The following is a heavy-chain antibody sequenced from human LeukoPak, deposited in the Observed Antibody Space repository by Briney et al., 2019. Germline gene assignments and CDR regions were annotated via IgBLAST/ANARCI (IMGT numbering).Heavy chain of an antibody. V-gene: IGHV3-30*02. J-gene: IGHJ4*02. Sequence: GGSLRLSCAASGFTFSSCGMHWVRQAPGKGLEWVAFIQSDGSEKSSADSVKGRFSISRDKSKNTLYLQMDSLRAEDTAVYYCVRDGYNWNYDYWGQGTLVTVSS. CDR3: VRDGYNWNYDY. CDR1: GFTFSSCG. CDR2: IQSDGSEK. D-gene: IGHD1-1*01.